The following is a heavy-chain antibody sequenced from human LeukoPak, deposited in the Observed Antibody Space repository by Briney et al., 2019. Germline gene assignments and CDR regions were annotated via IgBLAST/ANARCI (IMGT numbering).Heavy chain of an antibody. CDR3: AGAAFRRGVVIRADWFDP. J-gene: IGHJ5*02. Sequence: SSETLSLTCTVSGGSISSYYWSWIRQPPGKGLEWIGYIYYSGSTNYNPSLKSRVTISVDTSKNQFSLKLSSVTAADTAVYYCAGAAFRRGVVIRADWFDPWGQGTLVTVSS. CDR1: GGSISSYY. V-gene: IGHV4-59*01. CDR2: IYYSGST. D-gene: IGHD3-22*01.